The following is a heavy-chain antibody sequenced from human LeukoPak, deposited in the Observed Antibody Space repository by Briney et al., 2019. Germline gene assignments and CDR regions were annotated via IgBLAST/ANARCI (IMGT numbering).Heavy chain of an antibody. CDR1: GITFRS. D-gene: IGHD2-15*01. CDR3: AKAPVTTCSGAYCYPFDY. V-gene: IGHV3-30*18. Sequence: PGGSLRLSCAGSGITFRSMHWVRQAPGKGLEWVAVVSFDGSNKYYGDSVKGRFTISRDNSKNTLYLQMNSLRAGDAAVYYCAKAPVTTCSGAYCYPFDYWSQGTLVTVSS. CDR2: VSFDGSNK. J-gene: IGHJ4*02.